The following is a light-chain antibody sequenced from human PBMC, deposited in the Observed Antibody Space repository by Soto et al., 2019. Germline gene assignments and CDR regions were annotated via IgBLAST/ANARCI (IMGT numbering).Light chain of an antibody. J-gene: IGLJ1*01. Sequence: QSVLTQPASVSGSPGQSITISCTGTSSDVGGYNYVSWYQQYPGKAPKVMIYDVTNRPSGVSNRFSGSRSGNTASLTISGLLAEDEADYYCCSFTTSSTYVFGTGTKVTVL. CDR3: CSFTTSSTYV. CDR1: SSDVGGYNY. V-gene: IGLV2-14*01. CDR2: DVT.